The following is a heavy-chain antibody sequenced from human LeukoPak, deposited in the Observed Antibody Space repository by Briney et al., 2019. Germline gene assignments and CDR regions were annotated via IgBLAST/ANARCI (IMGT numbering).Heavy chain of an antibody. J-gene: IGHJ2*01. D-gene: IGHD2-2*01. Sequence: SQTLSLTCTVSGGPISSGDYYWSWIRQPPGKGLEWIGYIYNSGTIYYNPSLKSRLTISVDTSRNQFSLRLRSVTAADTAVYYCATAPLPATMWNWYFDLWGRGTLVTVSS. CDR2: IYNSGTI. CDR1: GGPISSGDYY. V-gene: IGHV4-30-4*01. CDR3: ATAPLPATMWNWYFDL.